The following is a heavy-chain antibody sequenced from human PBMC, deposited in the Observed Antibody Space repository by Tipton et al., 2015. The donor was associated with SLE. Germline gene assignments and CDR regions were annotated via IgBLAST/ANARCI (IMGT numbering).Heavy chain of an antibody. J-gene: IGHJ6*03. CDR2: INHGGST. CDR1: GGSFSGYY. Sequence: TLSLTCAVYGGSFSGYYWSWIRQPPGKGLEWIGEINHGGSTNYNPSLKSRVTISVDTSKNQFSLKLSSVTAADTAVYYCARRNSNRGRDTYYYYYYMDVWGKGTTVTVSS. V-gene: IGHV4-34*01. CDR3: ARRNSNRGRDTYYYYYYMDV. D-gene: IGHD4-23*01.